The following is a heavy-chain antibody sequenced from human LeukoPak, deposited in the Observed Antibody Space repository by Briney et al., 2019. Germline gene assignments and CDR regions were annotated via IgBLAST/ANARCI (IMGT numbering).Heavy chain of an antibody. CDR2: IYHSGGT. V-gene: IGHV4-38-2*02. D-gene: IGHD3-22*01. J-gene: IGHJ5*02. CDR3: ARKDYYDSSRMGDWFDP. Sequence: SETLSLTCTVSGYSISSGYYWGWIRQPPGKGLEWIGSIYHSGGTYYNPSLKSRVTISVDTSKNQFSLKLSSVTAADTAVYYCARKDYYDSSRMGDWFDPWGQGTLVTVSS. CDR1: GYSISSGYY.